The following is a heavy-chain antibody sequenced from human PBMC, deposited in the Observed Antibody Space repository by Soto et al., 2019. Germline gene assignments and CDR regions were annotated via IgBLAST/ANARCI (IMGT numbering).Heavy chain of an antibody. CDR2: ITSGGST. D-gene: IGHD3-9*01. V-gene: IGHV3-23*01. Sequence: PGGSLRLSCAASGFIFTEYAMSWVRQAPGKGLEWVSSITSGGSTYYADSVKGRFTISRDNSKNTLYLQVNSLRAEDSAVYYCAKGGSYYDISTGYYPSTYYFDYWGQGTLVTVSS. CDR1: GFIFTEYA. CDR3: AKGGSYYDISTGYYPSTYYFDY. J-gene: IGHJ4*02.